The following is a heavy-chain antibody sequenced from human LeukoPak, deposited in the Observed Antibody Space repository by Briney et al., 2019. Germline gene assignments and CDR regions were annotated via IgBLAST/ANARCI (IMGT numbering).Heavy chain of an antibody. D-gene: IGHD2-2*01. CDR2: ISASGGST. J-gene: IGHJ4*02. Sequence: GGSLRLSCAASGFTFSNYAMSWVRQAPGKGLEWVSAISASGGSTYYADSVKGRFTISRDNSENTLYLQLNSLRAEDTAVYYCAKDLGYCSSTSCSWDYWGQGTLVTVSS. CDR1: GFTFSNYA. CDR3: AKDLGYCSSTSCSWDY. V-gene: IGHV3-23*01.